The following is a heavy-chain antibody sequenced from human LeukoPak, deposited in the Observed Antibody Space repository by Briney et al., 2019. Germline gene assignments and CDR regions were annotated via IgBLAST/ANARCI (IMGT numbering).Heavy chain of an antibody. Sequence: PGGSLRLSCAASGFTFSSSWMSWVRQVPGKRLEWVANIKQDGSEKNYVDSVKGRFTISRDNAKNSLYLQMNSLRAEGTAVYYCARDLGIPAAEYFDYWGQGTLVTVSS. V-gene: IGHV3-7*01. CDR3: ARDLGIPAAEYFDY. CDR1: GFTFSSSW. CDR2: IKQDGSEK. J-gene: IGHJ4*02. D-gene: IGHD6-13*01.